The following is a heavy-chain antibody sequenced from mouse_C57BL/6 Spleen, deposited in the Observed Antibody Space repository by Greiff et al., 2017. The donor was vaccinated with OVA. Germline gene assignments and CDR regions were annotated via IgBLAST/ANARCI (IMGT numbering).Heavy chain of an antibody. V-gene: IGHV1-64*01. Sequence: QVHVKQPGAELVKPGASVKLSCKASGYTFTSYWMHWVKQRPGQGLEWIGMIHPNSGSTNYNEKFKSKATLTVDKSSSTAYMQLSSLTSEDSAVYYCARVPLTGNYFDYWGQGTTLTVSS. D-gene: IGHD4-1*01. J-gene: IGHJ2*01. CDR1: GYTFTSYW. CDR3: ARVPLTGNYFDY. CDR2: IHPNSGST.